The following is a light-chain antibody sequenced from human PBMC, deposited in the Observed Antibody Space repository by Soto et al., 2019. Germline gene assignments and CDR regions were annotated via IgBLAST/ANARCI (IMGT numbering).Light chain of an antibody. Sequence: DIVMTQSPDSLPVSLGERATIICKSSQSVLYSSNNKNYLAWYQQKPGQPPKLLIFWASIRASGVPDRFSGSGSGTDFTLTISSLQAEDVAVYYCQHYYTTPRTFGQGTRLEIK. J-gene: IGKJ2*02. CDR3: QHYYTTPRT. CDR2: WAS. V-gene: IGKV4-1*01. CDR1: QSVLYSSNNKNY.